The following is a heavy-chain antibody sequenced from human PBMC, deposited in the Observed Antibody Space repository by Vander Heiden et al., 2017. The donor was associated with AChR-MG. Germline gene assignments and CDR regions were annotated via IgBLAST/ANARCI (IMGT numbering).Heavy chain of an antibody. CDR3: TREPARYYFDY. CDR2: INSDGSST. Sequence: EVQLVESGGGLVQPGGSLRLPCAASGFTFSSYWMHWVRQAPGKGLVWVSNINSDGSSTSYADSVKGRFTISRDNAKNTLYLQMNSLRAEDTAAYYCTREPARYYFDYWGQGTLVTVSS. V-gene: IGHV3-74*01. CDR1: GFTFSSYW. J-gene: IGHJ4*02.